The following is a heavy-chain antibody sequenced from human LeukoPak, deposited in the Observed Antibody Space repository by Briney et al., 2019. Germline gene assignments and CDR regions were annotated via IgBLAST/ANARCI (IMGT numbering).Heavy chain of an antibody. D-gene: IGHD3-10*01. CDR3: ARSLRDPLTYYYGSGSYYWFYFDY. V-gene: IGHV4-39*07. J-gene: IGHJ4*02. CDR1: GGSISSSSYY. Sequence: PSETLSLTCTVSGGSISSSSYYWGWIRQPPGKGLEWIGSIYYSGSTYYNPSLKSRVTISVDTSKNQFSLKLSSVTAADTAVYYCARSLRDPLTYYYGSGSYYWFYFDYWGQGTLVTVSS. CDR2: IYYSGST.